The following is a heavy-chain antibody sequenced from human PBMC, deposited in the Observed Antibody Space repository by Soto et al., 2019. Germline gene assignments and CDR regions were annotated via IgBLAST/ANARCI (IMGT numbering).Heavy chain of an antibody. J-gene: IGHJ5*02. CDR1: GFTFSSYG. Sequence: QVQLVESGGGVVQPGRSLRLSCAASGFTFSSYGMHWVRQAPGKGLEWVAVISYDGSNKYYADSVKGRFTISRDNSKNTLYLQMNSLRAEDTAVYYCATHGVAAASYGGWFDPWGQGPLVTVSS. CDR3: ATHGVAAASYGGWFDP. CDR2: ISYDGSNK. D-gene: IGHD6-13*01. V-gene: IGHV3-30*03.